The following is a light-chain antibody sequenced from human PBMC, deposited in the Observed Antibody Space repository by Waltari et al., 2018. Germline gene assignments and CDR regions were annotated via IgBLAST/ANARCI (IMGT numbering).Light chain of an antibody. CDR3: YSTDIFRSERGV. CDR1: FLTKKF. CDR2: EDT. J-gene: IGLJ2*01. Sequence: SYELTQPPSVSVSPGQTATITCPGYFLTKKFPHWFQQKSGQAPVMVIYEDTKRLSAIPERFSGSSSGTTAALTITGAQVEDEADYYCYSTDIFRSERGVFGGGTKLLVL. V-gene: IGLV3-10*01.